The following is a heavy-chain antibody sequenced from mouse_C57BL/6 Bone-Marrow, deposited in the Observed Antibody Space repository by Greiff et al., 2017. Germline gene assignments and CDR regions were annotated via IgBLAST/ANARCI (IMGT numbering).Heavy chain of an antibody. CDR3: ARSYYGNPYFDY. CDR1: GYTFTDYY. J-gene: IGHJ2*01. V-gene: IGHV1-75*01. D-gene: IGHD2-10*01. CDR2: IFPGSGST. Sequence: QVQLQQSGPELVTPGASVKISCKASGYTFTDYYINWVKQRPGQGLAWIGWIFPGSGSTYYNEKFKGKATLTVDKSSSTAYMLLSSLTSEDSAVYFCARSYYGNPYFDYWGQGTTLTVSS.